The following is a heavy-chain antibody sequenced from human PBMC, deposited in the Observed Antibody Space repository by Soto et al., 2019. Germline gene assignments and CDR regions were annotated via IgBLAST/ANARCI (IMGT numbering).Heavy chain of an antibody. J-gene: IGHJ5*02. CDR1: GFTCSSHP. CDR3: LRGIAYNWFDP. Sequence: EVQLVESGGDLVQPGGSLRLSCAASGFTCSSHPMNWVRQAPGKGPECISYISGSSTSIYYADAVKGRFTISRDNAQNSLYLQMNSLRAEDTAFYYCLRGIAYNWFDPWGQGTLVTVSS. V-gene: IGHV3-48*01. CDR2: ISGSSTSI.